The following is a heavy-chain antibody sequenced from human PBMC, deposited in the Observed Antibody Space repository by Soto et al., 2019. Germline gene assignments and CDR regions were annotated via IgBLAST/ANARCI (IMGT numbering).Heavy chain of an antibody. J-gene: IGHJ6*02. V-gene: IGHV1-3*01. CDR3: ASSATTADYYYGMDV. CDR2: INAGNGNT. CDR1: GYTFTSYA. D-gene: IGHD1-26*01. Sequence: ASVKVSGKACGYTFTSYAMHWVRQAPGQRLEWMGWINAGNGNTKYSQKFQGRVTITRDTSASTAYMELSSLRSEDTAVYYCASSATTADYYYGMDVWGQGTTVTVSS.